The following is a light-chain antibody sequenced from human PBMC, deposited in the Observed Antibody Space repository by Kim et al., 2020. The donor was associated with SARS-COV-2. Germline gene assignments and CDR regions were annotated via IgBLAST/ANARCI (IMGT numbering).Light chain of an antibody. CDR3: QQYVNSPYT. CDR1: QSVSSNY. V-gene: IGKV3-20*01. J-gene: IGKJ2*01. CDR2: GAS. Sequence: LSPGERVTLSCRASQSVSSNYLAWYQQKLCQAPRLLIYGASSRATGIPDRFSGSGSGTDFTLTISRLEPEDFAVYYCQQYVNSPYTFGQGTKLEI.